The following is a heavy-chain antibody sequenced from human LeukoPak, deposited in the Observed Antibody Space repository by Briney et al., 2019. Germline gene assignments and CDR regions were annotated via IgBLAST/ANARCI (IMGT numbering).Heavy chain of an antibody. CDR3: AKEYRPNWFDA. CDR1: GFTFSNYG. J-gene: IGHJ5*02. V-gene: IGHV3-30*02. CDR2: IPYDGSNK. Sequence: GGSLRLSCAASGFTFSNYGMHWVRQAPGKGLEWVVFIPYDGSNKYYRESVKGRFTISRDNSKNTLYLQMNSLRAEDTAVYYCAKEYRPNWFDAWGQGTLVTVSP. D-gene: IGHD1-14*01.